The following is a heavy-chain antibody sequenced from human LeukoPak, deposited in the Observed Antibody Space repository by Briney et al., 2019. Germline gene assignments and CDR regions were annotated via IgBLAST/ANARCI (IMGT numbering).Heavy chain of an antibody. V-gene: IGHV4-59*01. CDR3: ARQGLEDTWVYYYMDV. Sequence: PSETLSLTCTVSGGSISSYYWSWIRQAPGKGLEWIGYIYYSGSTNYNPSLKSRVTISVDTSKNQFSLKLSSVTAADTAVYYCARQGLEDTWVYYYMDVWGKGTTVTVSS. CDR1: GGSISSYY. CDR2: IYYSGST. J-gene: IGHJ6*03. D-gene: IGHD5-18*01.